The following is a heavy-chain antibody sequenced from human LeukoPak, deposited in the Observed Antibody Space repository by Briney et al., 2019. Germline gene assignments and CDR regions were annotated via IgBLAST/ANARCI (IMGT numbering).Heavy chain of an antibody. CDR1: GFTFSSYA. Sequence: GGSLRLSCAASGFTFSSYAMSWVRQAPGKGLEWVSAISGSGGSTYYADSVKGRFTISRDNSKNTLYLQMNSLSAEDTAVYYCAKPLRVFGSGYYDIQYFQHWGQGTLVTVSS. CDR2: ISGSGGST. D-gene: IGHD3-3*01. CDR3: AKPLRVFGSGYYDIQYFQH. J-gene: IGHJ1*01. V-gene: IGHV3-23*01.